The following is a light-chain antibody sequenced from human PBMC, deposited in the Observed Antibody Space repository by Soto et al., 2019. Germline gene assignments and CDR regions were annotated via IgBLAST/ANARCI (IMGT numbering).Light chain of an antibody. J-gene: IGKJ5*01. CDR1: QGIRSD. CDR2: KAS. V-gene: IGKV1-5*03. CDR3: QQYNSYSIA. Sequence: DIQMTQSPSSLSASVGDRVTITCRASQGIRSDLAWYQQKPGKAPKLLIYKASSLESGVPSRFSGSGSGTEFTLTSSSLQPDDFATYYCQQYNSYSIAFGQGTRLEIK.